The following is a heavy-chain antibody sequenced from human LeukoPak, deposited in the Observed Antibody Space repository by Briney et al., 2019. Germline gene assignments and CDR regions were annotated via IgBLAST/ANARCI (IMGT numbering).Heavy chain of an antibody. J-gene: IGHJ4*02. CDR1: GGSISSSSYY. CDR2: IYYSGST. Sequence: SETLSLTCTVSGGSISSSSYYWGWIRQPPGKGLERIGSIYYSGSTYYNPSLKSRVTISVDTSKNQFSLKLSSVTAADTAVYYCAREVAGIGYFDYWGQGTLVTVSS. CDR3: AREVAGIGYFDY. D-gene: IGHD6-19*01. V-gene: IGHV4-39*07.